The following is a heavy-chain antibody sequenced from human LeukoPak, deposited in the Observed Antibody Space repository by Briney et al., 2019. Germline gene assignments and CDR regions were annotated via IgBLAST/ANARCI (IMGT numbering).Heavy chain of an antibody. J-gene: IGHJ6*03. V-gene: IGHV1-69*05. CDR2: IIPIFGTA. D-gene: IGHD4-23*01. Sequence: SVKVSCKASGGTFSSYAISWVRQAPGQGLEWMGRIIPIFGTANYAQKFQGRVTITTDESTSTAYMELSSLRSEDTAVYYCARGGRDYGGNQRIHYYYYYMDVWGKGTTVTVSS. CDR1: GGTFSSYA. CDR3: ARGGRDYGGNQRIHYYYYYMDV.